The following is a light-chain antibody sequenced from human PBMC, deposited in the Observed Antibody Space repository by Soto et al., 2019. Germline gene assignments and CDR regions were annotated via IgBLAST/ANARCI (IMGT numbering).Light chain of an antibody. Sequence: QSVLTQPASVSGSPGQSITIPCTGTSSDVGGYKYVTWYQQSPGRAPKVLIYEVSNRFSGVSNRFSGSKSGNTASLTISGLQAEDEADYFCSSYTSTNTYVFGSGTKLTVL. V-gene: IGLV2-14*01. J-gene: IGLJ1*01. CDR3: SSYTSTNTYV. CDR1: SSDVGGYKY. CDR2: EVS.